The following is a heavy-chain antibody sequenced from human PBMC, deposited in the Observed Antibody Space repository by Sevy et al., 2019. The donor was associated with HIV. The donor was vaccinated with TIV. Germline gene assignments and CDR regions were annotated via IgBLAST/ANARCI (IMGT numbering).Heavy chain of an antibody. V-gene: IGHV1-2*06. CDR1: GFTFTDYY. J-gene: IGHJ2*01. CDR3: ARDRDLGPGWYFDL. D-gene: IGHD7-27*01. CDR2: IKVNSGET. Sequence: ASVKVSCKASGFTFTDYYIHWVRQAPGQGLEWMGQIKVNSGETRYAQKLQDRVTLTRDTSISTAYMEFSDMRSDDTAVYFCARDRDLGPGWYFDLWGRGTLVTVSS.